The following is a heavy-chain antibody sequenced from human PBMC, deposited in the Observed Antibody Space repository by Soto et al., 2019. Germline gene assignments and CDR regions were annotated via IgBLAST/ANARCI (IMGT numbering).Heavy chain of an antibody. CDR1: GFTFSSYA. CDR3: AKSIYSNYDFSRGHFDY. V-gene: IGHV3-23*01. Sequence: GGSLRLSCAASGFTFSSYAMSWVRQAPGKGLEWVSAMSGSGGSTYYADSVKGRFTISRDNSKNTLYLQMNSLTAEDTAVYYCAKSIYSNYDFSRGHFDYWGQGTLVTVSS. D-gene: IGHD4-4*01. CDR2: MSGSGGST. J-gene: IGHJ4*02.